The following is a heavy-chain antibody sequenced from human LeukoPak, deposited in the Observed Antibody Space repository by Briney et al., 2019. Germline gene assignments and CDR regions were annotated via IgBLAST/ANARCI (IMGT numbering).Heavy chain of an antibody. V-gene: IGHV3-23*01. D-gene: IGHD6-6*01. CDR2: ISYTGRNP. CDR3: AKRVSYSSSSVYLDC. Sequence: GGSLRLSCAASGFPFSTYGMTWVPEAPGKGLEWVSAISYTGRNPYYADSEKGRFTISRDNSKNTVYLQMNSLRAEDTAVYYWAKRVSYSSSSVYLDCWGQGTLVSVSS. CDR1: GFPFSTYG. J-gene: IGHJ4*02.